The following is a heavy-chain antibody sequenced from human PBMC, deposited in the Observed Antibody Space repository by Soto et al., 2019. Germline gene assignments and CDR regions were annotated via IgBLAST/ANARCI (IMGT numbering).Heavy chain of an antibody. D-gene: IGHD2-21*02. CDR3: ARETPHCGGDCFDY. Sequence: GGSLRLSCTASGFIVRNHEFNWVRQAPGKGLEWLSYINSDGTTYYAEAVKGRFTVSRDNAENSVHLQMSSLRAEDTAAYYCARETPHCGGDCFDYWGQGTLVTVSS. CDR1: GFIVRNHE. CDR2: INSDGTT. J-gene: IGHJ4*02. V-gene: IGHV3-48*03.